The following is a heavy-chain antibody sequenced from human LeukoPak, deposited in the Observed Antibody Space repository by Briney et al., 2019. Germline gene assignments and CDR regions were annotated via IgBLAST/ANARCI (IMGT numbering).Heavy chain of an antibody. CDR3: ARVMGTKRGYSGYDY. V-gene: IGHV1-46*01. J-gene: IGHJ4*02. CDR1: GYTFTRYY. Sequence: ASVKVSCKASGYTFTRYYIHWVRQAPGQGLEWMGIINPSSVNTSYAQKFQGRVTLTRDMSTTTVSLELSSLRSEDTAVYYCARVMGTKRGYSGYDYWGQGTLVTVSS. D-gene: IGHD5-12*01. CDR2: INPSSVNT.